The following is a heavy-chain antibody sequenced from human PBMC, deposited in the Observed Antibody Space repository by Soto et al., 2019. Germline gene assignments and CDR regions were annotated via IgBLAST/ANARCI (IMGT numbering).Heavy chain of an antibody. CDR2: ISNSGGST. CDR1: GFTFSSSA. D-gene: IGHD2-21*02. Sequence: EVQLLGSGRGLVQPGGSLRLSCAASGFTFSSSAMSWVHQAPGKGLEWVSSISNSGGSTYYADSVKGRFTISRDNSKNTLYLQMNSLQAEDTAVYYCAKGCGGDCYSGVQYWGQGTLVTVSS. CDR3: AKGCGGDCYSGVQY. V-gene: IGHV3-23*01. J-gene: IGHJ4*02.